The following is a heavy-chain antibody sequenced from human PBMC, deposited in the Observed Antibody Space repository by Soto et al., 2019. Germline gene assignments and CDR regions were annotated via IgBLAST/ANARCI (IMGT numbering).Heavy chain of an antibody. CDR1: GFTFSSYC. V-gene: IGHV3-30*18. CDR3: AKDIGIVATKARGMDV. D-gene: IGHD5-12*01. Sequence: XGSLRVXCAASGFTFSSYCMHWVRQAPGKGLEWVAVISYDGSNKYYADSVKGRFTISRDNSKNTLYLQMNSLRAEDTAVYYCAKDIGIVATKARGMDVWGQGTTVTVSS. J-gene: IGHJ6*02. CDR2: ISYDGSNK.